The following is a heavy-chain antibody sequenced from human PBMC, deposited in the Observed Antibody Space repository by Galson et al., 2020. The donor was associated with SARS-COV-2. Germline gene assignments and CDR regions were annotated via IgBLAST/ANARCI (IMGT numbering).Heavy chain of an antibody. CDR1: GSTFADYA. D-gene: IGHD1-1*01. V-gene: IGHV3-9*01. Sequence: GGSMTPSRVVSGSTFADYAMHCVRQAPGKGLEWVSGISWKSGSTGYADSVKGRLTISRDNAKNSLYLQMNSLRAEDTALYYCVKSTDKRPARPRYAFDIWGQGTMVTGSS. CDR3: VKSTDKRPARPRYAFDI. CDR2: ISWKSGST. J-gene: IGHJ3*02.